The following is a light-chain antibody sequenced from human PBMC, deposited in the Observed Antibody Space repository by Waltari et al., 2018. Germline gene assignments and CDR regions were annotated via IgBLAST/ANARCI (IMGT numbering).Light chain of an antibody. CDR2: GAS. CDR1: QSVSRA. V-gene: IGKV3-20*01. CDR3: QHYVSLPVT. J-gene: IGKJ1*01. Sequence: EIVLTQSPGTLSLSPGERANLPCRASQSVSRALAWYQQNPGQAPRLLIYGASNRATGIPDRCSGSGSGTDFSLIISRLEPEDFAVYYCQHYVSLPVTFGQGTKVEIK.